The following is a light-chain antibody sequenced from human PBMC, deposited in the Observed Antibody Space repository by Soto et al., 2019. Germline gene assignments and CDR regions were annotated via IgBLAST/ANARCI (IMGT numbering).Light chain of an antibody. CDR2: LNSDGSH. CDR3: QTWGTGIRV. CDR1: SGHSSYA. J-gene: IGLJ2*01. V-gene: IGLV4-69*01. Sequence: LVLTQSPSASASLGASVKLTCTLSSGHSSYAIAWHQQQPEKGPRYLMKLNSDGSHSKGDGIPDRFSGSSSGAERYLTISSLQSEDEADYYCQTWGTGIRVFGGGTKLTV.